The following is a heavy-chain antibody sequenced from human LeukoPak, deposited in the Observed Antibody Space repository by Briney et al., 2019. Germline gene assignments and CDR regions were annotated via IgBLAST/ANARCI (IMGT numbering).Heavy chain of an antibody. CDR1: GFIFSNYW. CDR3: ARDGGYSYGYTFDY. J-gene: IGHJ4*02. Sequence: GGSLRLSCAASGFIFSNYWMNWVRQAPGKGLEWVANIKQDGSEKYYVDSAKGRFTISRDNATNSLYLQMNSLRAEDTAVYYCARDGGYSYGYTFDYWGQGTLVTVSS. D-gene: IGHD5-18*01. V-gene: IGHV3-7*01. CDR2: IKQDGSEK.